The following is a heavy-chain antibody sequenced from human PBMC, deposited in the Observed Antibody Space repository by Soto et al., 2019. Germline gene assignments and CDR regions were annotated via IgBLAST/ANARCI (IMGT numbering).Heavy chain of an antibody. CDR1: GYTFTSYD. V-gene: IGHV1-8*01. J-gene: IGHJ3*02. CDR3: AMGMTEFGLVIVDDASDI. CDR2: MNPNSGNT. D-gene: IGHD3-16*02. Sequence: QVQLVQSGAEVKKPGASVKVSCKASGYTFTSYDINWVRQATGQGLEWMGWMNPNSGNTGYAQKFQGEVTITKHTSISTAYMELGSLRSEDTAVYYCAMGMTEFGLVIVDDASDIWGPGTMVTVSS.